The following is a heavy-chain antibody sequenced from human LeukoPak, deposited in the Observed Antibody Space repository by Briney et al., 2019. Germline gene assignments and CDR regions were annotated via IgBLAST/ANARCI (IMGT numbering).Heavy chain of an antibody. CDR3: ARRVLGRRYFDY. V-gene: IGHV1-2*02. CDR2: INPNSGGT. D-gene: IGHD3-10*01. J-gene: IGHJ4*02. Sequence: ASVKVSCKTSGYTFTGYYMHWVRQAPGQGLEWMGWINPNSGGTNYAQKFQGRVTMTRDTSISTAYMELSRLRSDDTAVYYCARRVLGRRYFDYWGQGTLVTVSS. CDR1: GYTFTGYY.